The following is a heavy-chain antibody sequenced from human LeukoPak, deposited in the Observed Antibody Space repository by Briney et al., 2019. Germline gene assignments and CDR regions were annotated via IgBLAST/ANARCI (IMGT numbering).Heavy chain of an antibody. CDR2: ISYDGSNK. CDR3: ATDEDSSGWPYYFDY. V-gene: IGHV3-30*03. Sequence: GGSLRLSCAASGFTFSSYGMHWVRQAPGKGLEWVAAISYDGSNKYYADSVKGRFTISRDNSKNTLYLQMNSLRAEDTAVYYCATDEDSSGWPYYFDYWGQGTLVTVSS. D-gene: IGHD6-19*01. J-gene: IGHJ4*02. CDR1: GFTFSSYG.